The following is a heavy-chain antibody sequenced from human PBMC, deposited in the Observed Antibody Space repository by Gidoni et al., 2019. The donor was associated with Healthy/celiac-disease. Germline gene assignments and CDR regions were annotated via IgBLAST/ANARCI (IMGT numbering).Heavy chain of an antibody. J-gene: IGHJ5*02. CDR1: GGTFSSYA. CDR2: IIPIFGTA. V-gene: IGHV1-69*01. CDR3: ARGSTRITIFGVVIPDWFDP. Sequence: QVQLVQSGAEVKKPGSSVKVSCKASGGTFSSYAISWVRQAPGQGLEWMGGIIPIFGTANYAQKFQGRVTITADESTSTAYMELSSLRSEDTAVYYCARGSTRITIFGVVIPDWFDPWGQGTLVTVSS. D-gene: IGHD3-3*01.